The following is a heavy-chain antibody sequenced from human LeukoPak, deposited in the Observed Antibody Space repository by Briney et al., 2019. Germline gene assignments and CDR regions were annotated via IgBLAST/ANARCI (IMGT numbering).Heavy chain of an antibody. CDR1: GFTFSSYG. D-gene: IGHD6-6*01. V-gene: IGHV3-30*18. Sequence: PGGSLRLSCAPSGFTFSSYGIHWVREAPGKGLEWVAIISNDGSNEYYADSVKGRFTISRDNSKNTVYLQMNSLRAEDTALYYCAKGARFFFYGMDVWGQGTTVTVFS. CDR3: AKGARFFFYGMDV. CDR2: ISNDGSNE. J-gene: IGHJ6*02.